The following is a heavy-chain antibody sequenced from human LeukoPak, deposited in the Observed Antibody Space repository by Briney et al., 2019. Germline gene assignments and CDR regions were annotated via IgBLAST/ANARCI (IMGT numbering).Heavy chain of an antibody. Sequence: PSQTLSLTCAISGDSVSSISVAWNWIRQSPSRGLEWLGRTYYRSKWYYEYAVSVKSRINISPDTSKNRFSLQLTSVTPEDTAVYYCSLARSEYHYGMDVWGQGTTVTVSS. J-gene: IGHJ6*02. CDR3: SLARSEYHYGMDV. CDR1: GDSVSSISVA. CDR2: TYYRSKWYY. V-gene: IGHV6-1*01.